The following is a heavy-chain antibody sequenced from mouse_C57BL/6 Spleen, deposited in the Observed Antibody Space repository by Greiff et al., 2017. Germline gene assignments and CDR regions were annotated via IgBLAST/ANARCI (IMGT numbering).Heavy chain of an antibody. J-gene: IGHJ2*01. D-gene: IGHD3-2*02. Sequence: EVKLVESEGGLVQPGSSMKLSCTASGFTFSDYYMAWVRQVPEKGLEWVANINYDGSSTYYLDSLKSRFIISRDNAKNILYLQMSSLKSEDTATYYCARADSSGYVRVYFDYWGEGTTLTVSS. V-gene: IGHV5-16*01. CDR3: ARADSSGYVRVYFDY. CDR2: INYDGSST. CDR1: GFTFSDYY.